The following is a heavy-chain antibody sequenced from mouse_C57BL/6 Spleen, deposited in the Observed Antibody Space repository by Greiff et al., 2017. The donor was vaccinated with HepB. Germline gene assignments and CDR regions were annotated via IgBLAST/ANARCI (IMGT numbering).Heavy chain of an antibody. CDR1: GYSITSGYY. J-gene: IGHJ1*03. V-gene: IGHV3-6*01. CDR2: ISYDGSN. Sequence: EVQLQESGPGLVKPSQSLSLTCSVTGYSITSGYYWNWIRQFPGNKLEWMGYISYDGSNNYNPSLKIRISITRDTSKNQFFLKLNSVTTEDTATYYCARGLRGYFDVWGTRTTVTVSS. CDR3: ARGLRGYFDV.